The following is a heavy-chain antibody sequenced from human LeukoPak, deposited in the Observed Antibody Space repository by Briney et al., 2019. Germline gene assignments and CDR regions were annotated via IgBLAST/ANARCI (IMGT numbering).Heavy chain of an antibody. V-gene: IGHV3-7*04. CDR1: GFTFSSYW. J-gene: IGHJ2*01. CDR3: ARAGDGGYGYWYFDL. Sequence: PGGSLRLSCAASGFTFSSYWMSWVRQAPGKGLEWVANIKQEGSEKDYVDSVKGRFTISRDNAKSSLYLQMNSLRAEDTAVYYCARAGDGGYGYWYFDLWGRGTLVTVSS. CDR2: IKQEGSEK. D-gene: IGHD5-12*01.